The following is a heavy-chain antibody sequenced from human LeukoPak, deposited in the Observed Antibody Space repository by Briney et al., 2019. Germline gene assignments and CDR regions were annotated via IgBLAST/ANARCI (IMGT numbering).Heavy chain of an antibody. D-gene: IGHD2-15*01. CDR2: IRAKAYGGTT. V-gene: IGHV3-49*04. CDR3: TRGSGRFEY. J-gene: IGHJ4*02. Sequence: GRSLRLSCAGSGFTFGDFPMTWVRQAPGRGLEWVGYIRAKAYGGTTEYAASVKGRFTISRDDSKRIAFLQMNSLQTLDTATYYCTRGSGRFEYWGQGVLVTVSS. CDR1: GFTFGDFP.